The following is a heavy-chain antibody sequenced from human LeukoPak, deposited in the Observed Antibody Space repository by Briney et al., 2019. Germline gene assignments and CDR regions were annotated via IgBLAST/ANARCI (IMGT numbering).Heavy chain of an antibody. CDR2: IIPILGIA. V-gene: IGHV1-69*04. Sequence: SVTVSYKASGGTFISYTISWVRQAPGQGLEWMGRIIPILGIANYAQKFQGRVTITADKSTSTAYMGLSSLRSEDTAVYYCARDTQDGYNYSDYWGQGTLVTVSS. D-gene: IGHD5-24*01. J-gene: IGHJ4*02. CDR3: ARDTQDGYNYSDY. CDR1: GGTFISYT.